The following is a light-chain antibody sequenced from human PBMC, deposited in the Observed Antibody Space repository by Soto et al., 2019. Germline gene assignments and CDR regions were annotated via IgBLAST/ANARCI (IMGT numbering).Light chain of an antibody. V-gene: IGKV3-15*01. J-gene: IGKJ4*01. CDR1: QNVNNN. CDR3: QQYLSWPLT. CDR2: GAS. Sequence: EIVMTQSPASLSVSPGERATLSCRASQNVNNNLAWYQQKPCQAPRLLIHGASTRASVIPGTFSGSGSGTEFTLTISSLQSEDFGVCYCQQYLSWPLTFGGGTKVEIK.